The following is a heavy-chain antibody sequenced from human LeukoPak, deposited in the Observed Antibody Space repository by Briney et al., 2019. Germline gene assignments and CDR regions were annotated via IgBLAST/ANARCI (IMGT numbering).Heavy chain of an antibody. V-gene: IGHV4-59*01. CDR2: IYYSGST. J-gene: IGHJ3*02. CDR1: GDSISSYY. D-gene: IGHD3-3*01. Sequence: SETLSLTCTVSGDSISSYYWSWIRQPPGKGLEWIGYIYYSGSTNYNPSLKSRVTISVDTSKNQFSLKLSSVTAADTAVYYCARSHYDFWSAFDAFDIWGQGTMVTVSS. CDR3: ARSHYDFWSAFDAFDI.